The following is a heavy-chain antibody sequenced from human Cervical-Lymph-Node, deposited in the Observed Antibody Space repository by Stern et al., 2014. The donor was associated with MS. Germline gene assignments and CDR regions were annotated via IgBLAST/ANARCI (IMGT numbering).Heavy chain of an antibody. J-gene: IGHJ4*02. CDR2: IIPIFGTA. D-gene: IGHD1-26*01. Sequence: QLVQSGAEVKKPGSSVKVSCKASGGTFSSYAISWVRQAPGQGLEWMGGIIPIFGTANYAQKFQGRVTITADESTSTAYMELSSLRSEDTAVYYCARGFVRKVLGWSYSYYFDYWGQGTLVTVSS. CDR1: GGTFSSYA. CDR3: ARGFVRKVLGWSYSYYFDY. V-gene: IGHV1-69*01.